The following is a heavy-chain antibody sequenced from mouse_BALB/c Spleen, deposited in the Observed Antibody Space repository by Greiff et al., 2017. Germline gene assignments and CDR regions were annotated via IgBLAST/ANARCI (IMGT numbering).Heavy chain of an antibody. J-gene: IGHJ4*01. CDR3: ARSRLGYAMDY. CDR1: GFTFSSFG. D-gene: IGHD4-1*01. Sequence: EVKLVESGGGLVQPGGSRKLSCAASGFTFSSFGMHWVRQAPEKGLEWVAYISSGSSTIYYADTVKGRFTISRDNPKNTLFLQMTSLRSEDTAMYYCARSRLGYAMDYWGQGTSVTVSS. CDR2: ISSGSSTI. V-gene: IGHV5-17*02.